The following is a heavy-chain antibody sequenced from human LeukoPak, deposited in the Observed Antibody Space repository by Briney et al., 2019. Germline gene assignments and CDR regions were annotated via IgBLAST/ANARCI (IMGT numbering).Heavy chain of an antibody. D-gene: IGHD5-18*01. Sequence: ASVKVSCKASGYTFTGYYMHWVRQAPGQGLEWMGRINPNSGGTNYAQKFQGRVTMTRDTSISTAYMELSRLRSDDTAVYYCARGDTAMVTDYYYYMDVWGQGTLVTVSS. V-gene: IGHV1-2*06. CDR1: GYTFTGYY. CDR3: ARGDTAMVTDYYYYMDV. CDR2: INPNSGGT. J-gene: IGHJ6*03.